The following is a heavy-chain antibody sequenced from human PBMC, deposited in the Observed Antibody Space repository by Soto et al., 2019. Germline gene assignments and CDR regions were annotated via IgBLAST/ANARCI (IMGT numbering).Heavy chain of an antibody. CDR2: ISISSSDI. V-gene: IGHV3-21*01. J-gene: IGHJ6*02. Sequence: PGGSLRLSCAVSGFTFRSYTMDWVRQAPGKGLEWVSSISISSSDIYYADSVKGRFTVSRDNAKNSLYLQMNSLRAEDTAVYYSASLVAAPSCFSNYYYGIDVWGPGTTVTVSS. CDR3: ASLVAAPSCFSNYYYGIDV. D-gene: IGHD6-6*01. CDR1: GFTFRSYT.